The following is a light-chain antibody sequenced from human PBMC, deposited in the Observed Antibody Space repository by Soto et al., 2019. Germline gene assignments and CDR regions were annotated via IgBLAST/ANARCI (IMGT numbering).Light chain of an antibody. Sequence: EIVLTQSPGTLSLSPGERATLSCRASQSVSNNYLAWYQQKPGQAPRLLIYGASNRATGIPARFTGRGSGTEFTLTISSLQPDDFATYYCQQYDTYSRTFGQGTKV. J-gene: IGKJ1*01. CDR1: QSVSNNY. CDR2: GAS. V-gene: IGKV3-20*01. CDR3: QQYDTYSRT.